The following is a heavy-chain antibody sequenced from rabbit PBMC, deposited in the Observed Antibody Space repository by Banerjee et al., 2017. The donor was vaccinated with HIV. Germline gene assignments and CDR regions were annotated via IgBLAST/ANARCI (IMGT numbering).Heavy chain of an antibody. V-gene: IGHV1S40*01. Sequence: QSLEESGGDLVKPGASLTLTCTASGFSFSSSYYMCWVRQAPGKGLEWIACIYAGSSGSTYYASWAKGRFTISKTSSTTVTLQMTSLTAADTATYFCARGQYNYGCAGGACAPVGGDYFNLWGPGTLVTVS. J-gene: IGHJ4*01. CDR3: ARGQYNYGCAGGACAPVGGDYFNL. CDR1: GFSFSSSYY. CDR2: IYAGSSGST. D-gene: IGHD6-1*01.